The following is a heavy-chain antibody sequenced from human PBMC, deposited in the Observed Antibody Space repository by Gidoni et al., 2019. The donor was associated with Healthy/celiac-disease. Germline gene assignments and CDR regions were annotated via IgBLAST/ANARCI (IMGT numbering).Heavy chain of an antibody. V-gene: IGHV3-15*01. J-gene: IGHJ4*02. CDR3: TTDGGDSSGWYQPSGFDY. Sequence: EVQLVESGGGLVKPGGSLSLSGAASGFTFSNAGSSWVRQAPGKGLEWVCRIKSKTDGRTTDSAAPVKGRFTISRDDSKNTLYLQMNSLKTEDTAVYYCTTDGGDSSGWYQPSGFDYWGQGTLVTVSS. D-gene: IGHD6-19*01. CDR2: IKSKTDGRTT. CDR1: GFTFSNAG.